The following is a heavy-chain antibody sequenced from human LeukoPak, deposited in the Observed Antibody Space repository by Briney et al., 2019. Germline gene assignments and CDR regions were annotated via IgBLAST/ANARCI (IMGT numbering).Heavy chain of an antibody. V-gene: IGHV4-59*08. Sequence: SDTLSPTRTLAARSISSYYWSWIRQPPGKGLEWIGYIHYSGRTKYDPSLESRVTISVDTSKNQFSLKVSSVTAPDTAIYYCARHQDGYGDYFDFWGQGILVTVSS. CDR1: ARSISSYY. J-gene: IGHJ4*02. CDR3: ARHQDGYGDYFDF. D-gene: IGHD5-24*01. CDR2: IHYSGRT.